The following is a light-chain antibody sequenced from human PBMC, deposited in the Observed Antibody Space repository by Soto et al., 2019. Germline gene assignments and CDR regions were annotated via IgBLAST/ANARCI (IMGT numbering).Light chain of an antibody. CDR2: GGY. CDR1: QRISVY. Sequence: DIQMTQSPSTLSASVGDRVTITCRASQRISVYLAWYQQRPREAPKLLIYGGYSLESGVPSRFSGSGSGTEFTLTISSLQPTDFATYYCHQYATSSPTFGQGTKLEI. CDR3: HQYATSSPT. J-gene: IGKJ2*01. V-gene: IGKV1-5*01.